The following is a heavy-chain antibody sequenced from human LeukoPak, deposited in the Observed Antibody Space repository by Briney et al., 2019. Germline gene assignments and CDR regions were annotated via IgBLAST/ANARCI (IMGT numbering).Heavy chain of an antibody. Sequence: ASVKVSCKASGYTFTGYYMHWVRQAPGQGLEWMGWINPNSGCTNYAQKFQGRVTMTRDTSISTAYRELSRLRSDDTAVYYCARLMPSITRGGYNWFDPWGQGTLVTVSS. CDR2: INPNSGCT. D-gene: IGHD3-10*01. CDR1: GYTFTGYY. CDR3: ARLMPSITRGGYNWFDP. V-gene: IGHV1-2*02. J-gene: IGHJ5*02.